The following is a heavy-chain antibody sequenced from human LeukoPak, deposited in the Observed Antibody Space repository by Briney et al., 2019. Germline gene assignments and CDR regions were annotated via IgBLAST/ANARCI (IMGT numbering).Heavy chain of an antibody. CDR2: NHDGDGT. CDR1: GFIVSSKY. CDR3: ARLATSTGSYVDY. Sequence: GGSLRLSCAASGFIVSSKYISWVRQAPGKGLEWLSVNHDGDGTYYADSVKARFTISRDKSKNTLHLQMNSLRAKDTAVYYCARLATSTGSYVDYWGQGTLVTVSS. J-gene: IGHJ4*02. D-gene: IGHD1-26*01. V-gene: IGHV3-53*01.